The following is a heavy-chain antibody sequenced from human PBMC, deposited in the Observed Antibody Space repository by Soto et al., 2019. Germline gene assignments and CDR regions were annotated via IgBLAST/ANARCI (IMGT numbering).Heavy chain of an antibody. CDR3: ARGPDTAMEFDY. CDR2: ISAYNGNT. J-gene: IGHJ4*02. V-gene: IGHV1-18*01. Sequence: ASVKVSCKASGYIFTSYGISWVRPAPGQGLEWMGWISAYNGNTNYAQKLQGRVTMTTDTSTSTAYMELRSLRSDDTAVYYCARGPDTAMEFDYWGQGTLVTVSS. D-gene: IGHD5-18*01. CDR1: GYIFTSYG.